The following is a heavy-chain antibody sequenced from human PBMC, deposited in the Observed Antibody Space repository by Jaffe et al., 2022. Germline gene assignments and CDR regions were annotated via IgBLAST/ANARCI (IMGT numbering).Heavy chain of an antibody. CDR2: INHSGST. Sequence: QVQLQQWGAGLLKPSETLSLTCAVYGGSFSGYYWSWIRQPPGKGLEWIGEINHSGSTNYNPSLKSRVTISVDTSKNQFSLKLSSVTAADTAVYYCARGLPQQRITMVRGARGPGCWFDPWGQGTLVTVSS. D-gene: IGHD3-10*01. V-gene: IGHV4-34*01. CDR3: ARGLPQQRITMVRGARGPGCWFDP. CDR1: GGSFSGYY. J-gene: IGHJ5*02.